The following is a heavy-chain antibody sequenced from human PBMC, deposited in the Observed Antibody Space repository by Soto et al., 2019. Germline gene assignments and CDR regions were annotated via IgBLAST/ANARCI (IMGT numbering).Heavy chain of an antibody. J-gene: IGHJ4*02. CDR1: GFTFSDYS. CDR3: AAPYSTGHRLLGY. V-gene: IGHV3-21*01. CDR2: ISSSSTFT. D-gene: IGHD6-19*01. Sequence: PVGSLRLSCVASGFTFSDYSVSWFRQAPWKGLEWLSSISSSSTFTHYADSVKGRFTISRDNAKNSLYLQMNSLRAEDMAVFYGAAPYSTGHRLLGYWGQGTMVTVYS.